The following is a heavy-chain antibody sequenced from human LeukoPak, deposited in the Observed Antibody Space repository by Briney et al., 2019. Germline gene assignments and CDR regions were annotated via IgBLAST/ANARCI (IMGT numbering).Heavy chain of an antibody. CDR1: GGIFRSYT. J-gene: IGHJ6*03. D-gene: IGHD3-16*01. CDR2: IIPIFGTP. CDR3: ASGYVPLYYYYYMDV. Sequence: SVKVSCKASGGIFRSYTISWVRQAPGQGREWMGGIIPIFGTPNYAQKFQGRVTFTTDESTSTAYMELSSLRSEDTAIYYCASGYVPLYYYYYMDVWGKGTTVTVSS. V-gene: IGHV1-69*05.